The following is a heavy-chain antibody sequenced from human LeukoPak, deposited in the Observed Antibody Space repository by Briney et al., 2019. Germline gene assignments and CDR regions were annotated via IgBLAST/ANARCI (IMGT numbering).Heavy chain of an antibody. Sequence: ASVKVSCKASGYTFTGYYMHWVRQAPGQGLEWMGWINPNSGGTNYAQKFQGRVTMTRDTSISTAYMELSRLRSDDTAVYYCARAQARIAAAEFLFDYWGQGTLVTVPS. V-gene: IGHV1-2*02. J-gene: IGHJ4*02. CDR2: INPNSGGT. CDR3: ARAQARIAAAEFLFDY. D-gene: IGHD6-13*01. CDR1: GYTFTGYY.